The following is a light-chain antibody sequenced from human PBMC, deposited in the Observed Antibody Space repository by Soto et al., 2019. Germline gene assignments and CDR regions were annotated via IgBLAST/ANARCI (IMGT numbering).Light chain of an antibody. J-gene: IGLJ2*01. Sequence: QSVLAQPPSASGTPGQRVTISCSGSTSNVGSNLASWYQQLPGSAPKLLIYDNDQRPSGVPDRFSGSKSGTSASLAISGLRSEDEADYYCASWDDSLSADVVFGGGTKVTVL. CDR3: ASWDDSLSADVV. CDR1: TSNVGSNL. V-gene: IGLV1-47*02. CDR2: DND.